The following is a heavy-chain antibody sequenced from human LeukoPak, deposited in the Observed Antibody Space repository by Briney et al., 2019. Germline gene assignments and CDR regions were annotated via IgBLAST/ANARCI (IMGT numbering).Heavy chain of an antibody. CDR1: GYTFTGYY. V-gene: IGHV1-2*02. CDR2: INPNSGGT. CDR3: AGESVVVPAATLYYYYGMDV. J-gene: IGHJ6*02. Sequence: GASVKVSCKASGYTFTGYYMHWVRQAPGQGLEWMGWINPNSGGTNYAQKFQGRVTMPRDTSISTAYMELSRLRSDDTAVYYCAGESVVVPAATLYYYYGMDVWGQGTTVTVSS. D-gene: IGHD2-2*01.